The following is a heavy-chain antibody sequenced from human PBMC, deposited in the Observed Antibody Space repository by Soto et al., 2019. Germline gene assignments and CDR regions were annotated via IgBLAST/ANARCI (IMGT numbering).Heavy chain of an antibody. CDR1: GFTFSSYS. CDR2: ISNSSSYI. D-gene: IGHD3-3*01. CDR3: AREGANYDFWSGYYHNWFDP. V-gene: IGHV3-21*01. J-gene: IGHJ5*02. Sequence: PGGSLRLSCAASGFTFSSYSMNWVRQAPGKGLEWVSSISNSSSYIYYADSVKGRFTISRDNDKNSLYLQMNSLRAEDTAVYYCAREGANYDFWSGYYHNWFDPWGQGTLVTVSS.